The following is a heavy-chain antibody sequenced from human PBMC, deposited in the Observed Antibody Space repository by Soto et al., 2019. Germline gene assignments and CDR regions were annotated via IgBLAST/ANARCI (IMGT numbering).Heavy chain of an antibody. J-gene: IGHJ4*02. V-gene: IGHV1-18*01. CDR3: ARDLDGSGSYYTDY. D-gene: IGHD3-10*01. CDR1: GYMFVTYG. Sequence: QVQLVQSGAEVKKPGASVKDSCKASGYMFVTYGINWVRQAPGQGLEWMGWISAYNGTTKYARNLQGRVTMTTDASTSTAYMDMRSLRSDDTAVYYCARDLDGSGSYYTDYWGPGTLVTVSS. CDR2: ISAYNGTT.